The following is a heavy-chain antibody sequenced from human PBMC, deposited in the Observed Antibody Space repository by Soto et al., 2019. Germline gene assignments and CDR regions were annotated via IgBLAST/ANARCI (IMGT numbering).Heavy chain of an antibody. CDR3: ARHGTDFWSGWSHYYYYYGMYV. Sequence: PGESLTSSCKGSGYSFTSYWISWVRQMPGKGLEWMGRIDPSDSYTNYSPSFQGHVTISADKSISTAYLQWSSLKASDTAMYYCARHGTDFWSGWSHYYYYYGMYVWGQGTTVTVSS. CDR2: IDPSDSYT. J-gene: IGHJ6*02. CDR1: GYSFTSYW. V-gene: IGHV5-10-1*01. D-gene: IGHD3-3*01.